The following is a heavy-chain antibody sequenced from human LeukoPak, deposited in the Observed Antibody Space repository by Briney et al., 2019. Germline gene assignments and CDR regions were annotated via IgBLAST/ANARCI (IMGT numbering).Heavy chain of an antibody. Sequence: PGGSLRLSCAASGFTFYTYSMNWVRQAPGKGLEWVSSISSSGTYTYYADSVKGRFTISRDNAKNSLFLQMNSLRAEDTAVYYCARGEVVTASLPDYFYYYMDVWGKGTTVTISS. CDR3: ARGEVVTASLPDYFYYYMDV. J-gene: IGHJ6*03. D-gene: IGHD2-21*02. V-gene: IGHV3-21*01. CDR2: ISSSGTYT. CDR1: GFTFYTYS.